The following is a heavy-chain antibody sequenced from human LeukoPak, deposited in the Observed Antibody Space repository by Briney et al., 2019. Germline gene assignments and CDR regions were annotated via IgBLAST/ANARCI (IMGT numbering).Heavy chain of an antibody. CDR3: ASSSGWSPYYYGMDV. CDR2: IYYSGST. Sequence: PSETLSLTCTVSGGSISSYYWSWIRQPPGKGLEWIGYIYYSGSTNYNPSLKSRVTISVDTSKNQFSLKLSSVTAADTAVYYCASSSGWSPYYYGMDVWGQGTTVTVSS. CDR1: GGSISSYY. J-gene: IGHJ6*02. V-gene: IGHV4-59*01. D-gene: IGHD6-19*01.